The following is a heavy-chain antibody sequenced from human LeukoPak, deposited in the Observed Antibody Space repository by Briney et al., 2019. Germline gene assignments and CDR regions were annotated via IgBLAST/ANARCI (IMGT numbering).Heavy chain of an antibody. CDR2: ISGSGGSK. CDR1: GFTVSSNY. J-gene: IGHJ3*02. V-gene: IGHV3-23*01. D-gene: IGHD6-19*01. Sequence: GGSLRLSCAASGFTVSSNYMSWVRQAPGKGLEWVSLISGSGGSKYYAGSVKGRFTISRDNSKKTMYLQMNSLRAEDTAVYCCAKGLGAVAGEAFDIWGQGTTVTVSS. CDR3: AKGLGAVAGEAFDI.